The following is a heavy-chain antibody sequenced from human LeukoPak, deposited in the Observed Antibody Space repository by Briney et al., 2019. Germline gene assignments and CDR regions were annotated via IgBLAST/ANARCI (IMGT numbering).Heavy chain of an antibody. D-gene: IGHD3-9*01. CDR3: ARDQTDDILTGYYSPGRHYYYGMDV. V-gene: IGHV3-30*04. Sequence: PGRSLRLSCAASGCTFSGYAMHWVRQAPGKGLEWVAVISYDGSNKYYADSVKGRFTISRDNSKNTLYLQMNSLRAEDTAVYYCARDQTDDILTGYYSPGRHYYYGMDVWGKGTTVTVSS. CDR2: ISYDGSNK. CDR1: GCTFSGYA. J-gene: IGHJ6*04.